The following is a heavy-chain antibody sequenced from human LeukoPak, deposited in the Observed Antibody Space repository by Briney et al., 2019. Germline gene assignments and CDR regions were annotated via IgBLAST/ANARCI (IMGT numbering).Heavy chain of an antibody. V-gene: IGHV3-66*01. CDR3: VRDGDDFNFDY. J-gene: IGHJ4*02. D-gene: IGHD5-24*01. CDR1: GFIVSNNF. Sequence: AGSLRLSCAASGFIVSNNFMSWVRQAPGKGLEWVSTIYSGGTTYYADSVKGRFTISRDNAKNTLYLQMSSLRAEDTAVYFCVRDGDDFNFDYWGQGSLVTVSS. CDR2: IYSGGTT.